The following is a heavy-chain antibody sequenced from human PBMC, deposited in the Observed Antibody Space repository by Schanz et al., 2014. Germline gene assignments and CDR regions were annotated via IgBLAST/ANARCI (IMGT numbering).Heavy chain of an antibody. V-gene: IGHV1-46*03. Sequence: QVQLVQSGAEMKKPGASVKVSCKASGYTFTGYYMHWVRQAPGQGLEWMGIINPSGGGTSYALRFQGRVTMTRDTSTSTVYMELSSLRSEDTAVYYCARDGVDAAAGGNYWGQGTLVTVSS. CDR3: ARDGVDAAAGGNY. CDR2: INPSGGGT. CDR1: GYTFTGYY. D-gene: IGHD6-13*01. J-gene: IGHJ4*02.